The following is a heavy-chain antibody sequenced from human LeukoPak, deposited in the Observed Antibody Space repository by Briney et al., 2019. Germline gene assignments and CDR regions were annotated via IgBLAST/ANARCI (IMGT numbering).Heavy chain of an antibody. D-gene: IGHD2-15*01. CDR1: VYAFTGYY. V-gene: IGHV1-2*02. CDR2: INPNSGGT. J-gene: IGHJ6*03. Sequence: ASVTVSCKASVYAFTGYYMHWGRQAPGQGLEWMGWINPNSGGTNYAQKFQDRVTMTRDSSISTAYMELSRLRSDDKAVYYFARDKVEDLGYCYYSTAVWGKGTTVTVSS. CDR3: ARDKVEDLGYCYYSTAV.